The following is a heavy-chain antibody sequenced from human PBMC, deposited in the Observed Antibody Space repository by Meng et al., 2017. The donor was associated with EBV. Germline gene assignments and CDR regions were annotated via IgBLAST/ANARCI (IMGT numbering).Heavy chain of an antibody. V-gene: IGHV1-69*01. CDR1: GGTCRSDA. CDR2: LIPMTGVA. Sequence: QVQLVQSGAAGXXXXXXVMXSCKTSGGTCRSDAISWVRQAPGQGLVWMGGLIPMTGVAHYAQKFQDRVSIIADEFTSTHYLELSSLRSEDTAIYFCASESGRGFTPDYWGQGTLVTVSS. CDR3: ASESGRGFTPDY. J-gene: IGHJ4*02. D-gene: IGHD3-10*01.